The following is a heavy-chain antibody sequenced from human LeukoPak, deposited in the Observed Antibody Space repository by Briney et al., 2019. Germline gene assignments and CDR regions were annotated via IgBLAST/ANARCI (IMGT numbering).Heavy chain of an antibody. Sequence: GGSLRLSCAASGFTISSNYMSWVRQAPGKGLEWVSVIYSGGSTYYADSVKGRFTISRDNSKNTLYLRMNSLRAKDTAVYYCARGITGTTVGAFDIWGQGTMVTVSS. J-gene: IGHJ3*02. V-gene: IGHV3-53*01. CDR1: GFTISSNY. CDR2: IYSGGST. CDR3: ARGITGTTVGAFDI. D-gene: IGHD1-7*01.